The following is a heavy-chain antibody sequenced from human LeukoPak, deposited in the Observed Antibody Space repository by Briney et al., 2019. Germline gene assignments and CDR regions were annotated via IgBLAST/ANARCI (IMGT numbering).Heavy chain of an antibody. CDR3: AREGSGSYVNWFDP. CDR1: GGTFSSYA. J-gene: IGHJ5*02. CDR2: IIPIFGTA. Sequence: SVKVSCKASGGTFSSYAISWVRQAPGQGLEWMGGIIPIFGTANYAQKFQGRVAITTDESTSTAYMELSSLRSEDTAVYYCAREGSGSYVNWFDPWGQGTLVTVSS. V-gene: IGHV1-69*05. D-gene: IGHD1-26*01.